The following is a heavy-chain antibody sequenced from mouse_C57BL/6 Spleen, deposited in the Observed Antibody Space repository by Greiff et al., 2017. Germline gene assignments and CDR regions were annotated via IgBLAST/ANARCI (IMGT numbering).Heavy chain of an antibody. V-gene: IGHV5-17*01. Sequence: EVKVVESGGGLVKPGGSLKLSCAASGFTFSDYGMHWVRQAPEKGLEWVAYISSGSSTIYYADTVKGRFTISRDNAKNTLFLQMTSLRSEDTAMYYCATYGYDVGFAYWGQGTLVTVSA. D-gene: IGHD2-2*01. CDR3: ATYGYDVGFAY. CDR2: ISSGSSTI. J-gene: IGHJ3*01. CDR1: GFTFSDYG.